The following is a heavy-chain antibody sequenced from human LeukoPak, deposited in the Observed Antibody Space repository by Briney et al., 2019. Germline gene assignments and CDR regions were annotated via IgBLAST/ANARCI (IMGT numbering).Heavy chain of an antibody. CDR2: IYYSGST. CDR3: ARSYGPSGGMDV. D-gene: IGHD3-10*01. V-gene: IGHV4-59*11. Sequence: SESLCLTCSVSVDSISSHYSSCIRDPPAKGLEWMGYIYYSGSTNYNPALKRRVTISADASKNQCSLKLSSVTAADTAVYYCARSYGPSGGMDVWGQGTTVTVSS. CDR1: VDSISSHY. J-gene: IGHJ6*02.